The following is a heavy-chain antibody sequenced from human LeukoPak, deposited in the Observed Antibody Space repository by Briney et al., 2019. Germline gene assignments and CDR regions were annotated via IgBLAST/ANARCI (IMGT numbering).Heavy chain of an antibody. Sequence: PGESLKISCRGSGYSFPSYWIGWVRQMPGEGLEWMGIIYPGDSDTRYSPSFQGQVTISADKSISTAYLQWSGLKASDTAVYYCARVALPWKQNLVPFDYWGQGTLVTVSS. CDR3: ARVALPWKQNLVPFDY. CDR2: IYPGDSDT. CDR1: GYSFPSYW. J-gene: IGHJ4*02. D-gene: IGHD6-13*01. V-gene: IGHV5-51*01.